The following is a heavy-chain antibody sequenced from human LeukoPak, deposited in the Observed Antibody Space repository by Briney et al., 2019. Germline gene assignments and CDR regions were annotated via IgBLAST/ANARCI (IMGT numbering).Heavy chain of an antibody. CDR2: ISYDGSNK. J-gene: IGHJ4*02. V-gene: IGHV3-30*04. Sequence: GGSLRLSCAASGFTFSSYAMSWVRQAPGKGLEWVAVISYDGSNKYYADSVKGRFTISRDNSKNTLYLQMNSLRAEDTAVYYCARYSSSPGRAHYFDYWGQGTLVTVSS. D-gene: IGHD6-13*01. CDR1: GFTFSSYA. CDR3: ARYSSSPGRAHYFDY.